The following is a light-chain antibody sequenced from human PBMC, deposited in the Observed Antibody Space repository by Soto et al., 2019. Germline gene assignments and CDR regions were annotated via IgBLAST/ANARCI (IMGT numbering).Light chain of an antibody. CDR2: DDS. Sequence: SYELAQAPSVSVAPGQTARITCGGDTIGSKSVHWYQQKPGQAPVLVIYDDSDRPSGIPERFSGSNSGTTATLTISRVEAGDEADFYCQVWDPGLDHRGVFGGGTKVTVL. CDR1: TIGSKS. CDR3: QVWDPGLDHRGV. V-gene: IGLV3-21*02. J-gene: IGLJ3*02.